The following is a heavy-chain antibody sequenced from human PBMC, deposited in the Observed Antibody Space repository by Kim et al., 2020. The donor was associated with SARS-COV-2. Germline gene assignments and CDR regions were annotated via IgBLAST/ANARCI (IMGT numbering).Heavy chain of an antibody. CDR2: TYYRSKWYN. V-gene: IGHV6-1*01. D-gene: IGHD6-6*01. J-gene: IGHJ4*02. CDR3: ASTHSSSDLGLDY. CDR1: GDSVSSNSAA. Sequence: SQTLSLTCAISGDSVSSNSAAWHWLRPSPSRGLEWLGRTYYRSKWYNDYAVSVKSRITINPDTSKNQFSLQLNSVTPEDTAVYYCASTHSSSDLGLDYWGQGTLVTVSS.